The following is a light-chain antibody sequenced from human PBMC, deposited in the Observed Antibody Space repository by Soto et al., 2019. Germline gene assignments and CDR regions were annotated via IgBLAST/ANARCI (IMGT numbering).Light chain of an antibody. Sequence: EIVMTQSPATLSVSPGERATLSCRASQSVNIYLAWYQQQPGQAPRLLIFGASSRATGIPARFSGSGSGTEFNLNISSLQSEDFAVYFCQQYYDWLRLTFGGGTKVEIK. CDR1: QSVNIY. CDR3: QQYYDWLRLT. CDR2: GAS. V-gene: IGKV3D-15*01. J-gene: IGKJ4*02.